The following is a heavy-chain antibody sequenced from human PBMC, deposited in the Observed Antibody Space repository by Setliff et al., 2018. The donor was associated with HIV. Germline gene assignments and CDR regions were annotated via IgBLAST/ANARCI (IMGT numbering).Heavy chain of an antibody. D-gene: IGHD3-10*01. J-gene: IGHJ1*01. CDR1: GGSLSSGYDY. CDR3: ASFFWECSDNLCHRSFQF. Sequence: SETLSLTCTVSGGSLSSGYDYWTWIRQPAGKGLEWIGHIYSAGSTNYNPTLTSRVTMSVDTSKNQFSLKLTSVTAADTAVYYCASFFWECSDNLCHRSFQFWDQGALVTVSS. CDR2: IYSAGST. V-gene: IGHV4-61*09.